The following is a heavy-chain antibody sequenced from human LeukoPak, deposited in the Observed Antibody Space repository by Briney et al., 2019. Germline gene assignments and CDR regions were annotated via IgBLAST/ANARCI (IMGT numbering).Heavy chain of an antibody. CDR3: ARVGSGPAALKLLFDY. D-gene: IGHD2-2*01. J-gene: IGHJ4*02. CDR2: ISSSSSYT. Sequence: GGSLRLSCAASGFTFSDYYMSWIRQAPGKGREGVSYISSSSSYTNYADSVKGRFTISRDNAKNSLYLQMNSLRAEDTAVYYCARVGSGPAALKLLFDYWGQGTLVTVSS. CDR1: GFTFSDYY. V-gene: IGHV3-11*06.